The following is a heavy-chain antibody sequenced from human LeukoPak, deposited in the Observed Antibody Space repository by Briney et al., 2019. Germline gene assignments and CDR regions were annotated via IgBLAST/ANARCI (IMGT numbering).Heavy chain of an antibody. J-gene: IGHJ4*02. D-gene: IGHD6-19*01. CDR2: IKQDGREK. CDR3: ARSPYTSGWYGVGY. Sequence: GGALRLSCAASGFTFSSYWMSWVRQAPGKRLEGVANIKQDGREKYYVDAVKGRFTISRDNAKNSLYLQLNSLRAEDTAVYYCARSPYTSGWYGVGYWGQGTLVTVSS. CDR1: GFTFSSYW. V-gene: IGHV3-7*01.